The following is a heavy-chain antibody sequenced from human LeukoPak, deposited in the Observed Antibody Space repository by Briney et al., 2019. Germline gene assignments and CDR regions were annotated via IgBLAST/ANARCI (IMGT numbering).Heavy chain of an antibody. D-gene: IGHD2-21*02. V-gene: IGHV3-23*01. CDR1: GFSFSSYA. Sequence: PGGSLRLSCAASGFSFSSYAMSWVRQAPGKGLEWVSTISGSGDSTYYADSVKGRFTISRDNSKNTLYLQMNSLRAEDTAVYYCARDPRGVVTAILDYWGQGTLVTVSS. CDR3: ARDPRGVVTAILDY. J-gene: IGHJ4*02. CDR2: ISGSGDST.